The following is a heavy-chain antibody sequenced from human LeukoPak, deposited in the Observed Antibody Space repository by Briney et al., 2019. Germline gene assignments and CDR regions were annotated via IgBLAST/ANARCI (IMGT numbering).Heavy chain of an antibody. V-gene: IGHV3-7*01. Sequence: PGGSLRLSCAASGFTFSQYWMSWVRQAPGKGLEWVANIKHDGSEKQDGSEKNYVDSVKGRFTISRDNAKNSLYLQMNSLRAEDTAVYYCARSSRGSSAAARWYFDYWGQGTLVTVSS. D-gene: IGHD6-13*01. CDR3: ARSSRGSSAAARWYFDY. CDR1: GFTFSQYW. CDR2: IKHDGSEKQDGSEK. J-gene: IGHJ4*02.